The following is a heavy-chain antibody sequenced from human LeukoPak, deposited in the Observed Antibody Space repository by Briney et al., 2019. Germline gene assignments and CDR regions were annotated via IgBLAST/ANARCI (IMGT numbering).Heavy chain of an antibody. CDR3: AKGPRLAVAKYYLDS. CDR1: GFTFETSA. D-gene: IGHD6-19*01. J-gene: IGHJ4*02. Sequence: GGSLRLSCAASGFTFETSAMHWVRQAPGKGLEWVSGISWNSGGLHYADSVKGRFTISRDNAKRSLYLQMNSLRAEDTALYYCAKGPRLAVAKYYLDSWGQGTLITVSS. V-gene: IGHV3-9*01. CDR2: ISWNSGGL.